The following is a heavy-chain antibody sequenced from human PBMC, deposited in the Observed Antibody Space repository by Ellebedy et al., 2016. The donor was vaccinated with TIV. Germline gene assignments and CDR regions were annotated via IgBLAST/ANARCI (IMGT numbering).Heavy chain of an antibody. J-gene: IGHJ4*02. CDR2: ISSSSSYI. V-gene: IGHV3-21*01. CDR3: AREPIEVVIRFDY. Sequence: GGSLRLXCAASGFTFSSYSMNWVRQAPGKGLEWVSSISSSSSYIYYADSVKGRFTISRDNAKNSLYLQMNSLRAEDTAVYYCAREPIEVVIRFDYWGQGTLVTVSS. D-gene: IGHD3-22*01. CDR1: GFTFSSYS.